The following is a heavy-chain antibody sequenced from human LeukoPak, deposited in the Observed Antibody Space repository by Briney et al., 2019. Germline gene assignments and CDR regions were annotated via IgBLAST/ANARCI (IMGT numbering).Heavy chain of an antibody. D-gene: IGHD4-17*01. Sequence: PGGSLRLSCAASGFTFSSYSMNWVRQAPGKGLEWVSSISSSSSYIYYADSVKGRFTISRDNAKNSLYLQMNSLRAEDTAVYYCARGDGDLYWYFDLWGRGTLVTVSS. J-gene: IGHJ2*01. CDR3: ARGDGDLYWYFDL. CDR2: ISSSSSYI. V-gene: IGHV3-21*01. CDR1: GFTFSSYS.